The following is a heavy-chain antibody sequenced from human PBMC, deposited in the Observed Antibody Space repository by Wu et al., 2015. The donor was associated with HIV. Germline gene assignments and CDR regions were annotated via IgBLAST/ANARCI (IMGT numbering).Heavy chain of an antibody. CDR3: ASPRSPGFSSAWPTYFDY. CDR1: GNTFNA. V-gene: IGHV1-69*05. CDR2: IIPLFGTT. Sequence: QVQLVQSGAEVKKPGSSVKISCKASGNTFNAINWVRQAPGQGLEWMGGIIPLFGTTDYAQIFQGRVTITTDESTSTAYMRLSSLRSEDTAVYYCASPRSPGFSSAWPTYFDYWDQGTLVTVSS. D-gene: IGHD6-19*01. J-gene: IGHJ4*02.